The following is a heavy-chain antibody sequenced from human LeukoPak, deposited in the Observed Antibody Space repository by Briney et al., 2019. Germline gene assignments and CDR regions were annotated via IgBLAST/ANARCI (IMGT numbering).Heavy chain of an antibody. CDR2: IYTSGST. V-gene: IGHV4-61*09. Sequence: PSQTLSLTCTVSGGSISSGSYYWSWIRQPAGKGLEWIGHIYTSGSTNYNPSLKSRVTISVDTSKNQFSLKLSSVSAADTAVYYCARDGYSYGFFQDPWGQGTLVTVSS. CDR1: GGSISSGSYY. CDR3: ARDGYSYGFFQDP. D-gene: IGHD5-18*01. J-gene: IGHJ5*02.